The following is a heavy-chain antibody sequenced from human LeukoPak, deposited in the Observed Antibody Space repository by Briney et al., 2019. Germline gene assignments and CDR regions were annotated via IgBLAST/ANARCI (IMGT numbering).Heavy chain of an antibody. CDR1: GFTFSSYA. D-gene: IGHD3-10*01. J-gene: IGHJ6*03. Sequence: AGGSLRLSCAASGFTFSSYAMSWVRQAPGKGLEWVSAISGSGGSTYYADSVKGRFTVSRDNSKNTLYLQMNSLRAEDTAVYYCAKDLFSGSGRAGNMDVWGKGTTVTVS. V-gene: IGHV3-23*01. CDR3: AKDLFSGSGRAGNMDV. CDR2: ISGSGGST.